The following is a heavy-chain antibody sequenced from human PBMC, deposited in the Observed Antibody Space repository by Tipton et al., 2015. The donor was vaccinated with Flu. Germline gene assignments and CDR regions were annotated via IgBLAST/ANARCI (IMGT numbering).Heavy chain of an antibody. CDR3: ARGVWLRRNTKTPHFDD. Sequence: TLSLTCAVSGGSISGYSWNWLRQPPGKGLEWIGFVDYSGSTRYNPSLESRVTISVDTSKYQFSLKLFSVTAADTAVYFCARGVWLRRNTKTPHFDDWGQGTLVSVSS. J-gene: IGHJ4*02. D-gene: IGHD5-12*01. V-gene: IGHV4-59*01. CDR1: GGSISGYS. CDR2: VDYSGST.